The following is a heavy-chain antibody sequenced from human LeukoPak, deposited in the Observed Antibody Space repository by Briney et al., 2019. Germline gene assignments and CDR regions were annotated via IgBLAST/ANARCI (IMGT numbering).Heavy chain of an antibody. CDR1: GYIFTSYS. CDR2: IYPGDSDT. Sequence: GESLKISCRGSGYIFTSYSIGWVRQMPGKGLEWMGIIYPGDSDTRYSPSFQGQVTISADKSISTAYLQWSSLKASDTAMYYCARAGYSSRWFLDYWGQGTLVTVSS. CDR3: ARAGYSSRWFLDY. D-gene: IGHD6-13*01. J-gene: IGHJ4*02. V-gene: IGHV5-51*01.